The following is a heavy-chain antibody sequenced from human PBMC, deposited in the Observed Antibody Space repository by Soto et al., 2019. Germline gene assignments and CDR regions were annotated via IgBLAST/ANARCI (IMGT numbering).Heavy chain of an antibody. CDR1: GYTFTGYY. D-gene: IGHD3-3*01. J-gene: IGHJ4*02. Sequence: ASVKVSCKASGYTFTGYYMHWVRQAPGQGLEWMGWINPNSGGTNYAQKFQGWVTMTRDTSISTAYMELSRLRSDDTAVYYCARDLGDTVLRFLEWYFDYWGQGTLVTVPQ. V-gene: IGHV1-2*04. CDR3: ARDLGDTVLRFLEWYFDY. CDR2: INPNSGGT.